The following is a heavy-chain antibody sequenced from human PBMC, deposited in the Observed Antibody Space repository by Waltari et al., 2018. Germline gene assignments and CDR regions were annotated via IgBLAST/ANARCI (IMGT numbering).Heavy chain of an antibody. V-gene: IGHV4-39*01. D-gene: IGHD2-2*01. CDR3: ARPGSSSPYYWFNP. J-gene: IGHJ5*02. CDR1: GGALSGSGYY. Sequence: QVQLQESGPGLVEPSGTLSLTCTVSGGALSGSGYYWGWLRQTPGKGLEWIASIYHDGTSYYTPSLKSRVTISVDTSENKFSLKLNSVTAADTAIYYCARPGSSSPYYWFNPWGQGILVTVSS. CDR2: IYHDGTS.